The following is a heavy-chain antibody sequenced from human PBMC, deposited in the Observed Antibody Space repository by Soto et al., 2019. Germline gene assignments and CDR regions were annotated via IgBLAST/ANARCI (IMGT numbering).Heavy chain of an antibody. J-gene: IGHJ6*02. CDR2: ICPDDSDT. D-gene: IGHD1-26*01. V-gene: IGHV5-51*01. CDR3: ARQEGATVLFYYGMDV. Sequence: GESLKISCKGSGYNFTNYWIGWVRQMPGKGLEWMGIICPDDSDTRYSPSFQGQVTISVDKSISAAYLQWGSLKASDTAMYFCARQEGATVLFYYGMDVWGQGTTVTVSS. CDR1: GYNFTNYW.